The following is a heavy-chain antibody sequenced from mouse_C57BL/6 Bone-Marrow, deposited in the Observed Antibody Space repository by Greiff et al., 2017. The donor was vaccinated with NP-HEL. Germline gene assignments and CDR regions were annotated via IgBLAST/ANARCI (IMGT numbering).Heavy chain of an antibody. J-gene: IGHJ1*03. Sequence: EVQGVESGGGLVKPGGSLKLSCAASGFTFSSYTMSWVRQTPEKRLEWVATISGGGGNTYYPDSVKGRFTISRDNAKNTLYLQMSSLRSEDTALYYCARQLGYYGSLWYFDVWGTGTTVTVSS. D-gene: IGHD1-1*01. CDR1: GFTFSSYT. V-gene: IGHV5-9*01. CDR3: ARQLGYYGSLWYFDV. CDR2: ISGGGGNT.